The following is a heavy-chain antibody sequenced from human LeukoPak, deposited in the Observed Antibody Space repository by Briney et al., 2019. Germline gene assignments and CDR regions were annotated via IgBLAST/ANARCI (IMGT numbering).Heavy chain of an antibody. CDR1: GYTFTGYY. D-gene: IGHD3-22*01. J-gene: IGHJ4*02. CDR2: FDPEDGET. Sequence: ASMKVSCKASGYTFTGYYMHWVRQAPGKGLEWMGGFDPEDGETIYAQKFQGRVTMTEDTSTDTAYMELSSLRSEDTAVYYCATEVTGDSSGYLIDYWGQGTLVTVSS. V-gene: IGHV1-24*01. CDR3: ATEVTGDSSGYLIDY.